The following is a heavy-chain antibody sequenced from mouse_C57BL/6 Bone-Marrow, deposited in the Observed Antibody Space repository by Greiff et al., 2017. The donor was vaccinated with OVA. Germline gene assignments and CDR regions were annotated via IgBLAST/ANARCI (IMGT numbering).Heavy chain of an antibody. J-gene: IGHJ2*01. V-gene: IGHV5-9-1*02. CDR2: ISRGGDYI. CDR1: GFTFSSYA. Sequence: EVKVVESGEGLVKPGGSLKLSCAASGFTFSSYAMSWVRQTPEKRLEWVAYISRGGDYIYYADTVKGRFTISRDNARNTLYLQMSSLKSDDTAMYYCTRDDYDLDYWGQGTTLTVSS. CDR3: TRDDYDLDY. D-gene: IGHD2-4*01.